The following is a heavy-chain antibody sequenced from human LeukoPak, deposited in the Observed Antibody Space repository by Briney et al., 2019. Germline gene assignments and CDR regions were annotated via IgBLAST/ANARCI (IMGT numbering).Heavy chain of an antibody. CDR3: ARDLQWLRAFDI. J-gene: IGHJ3*02. CDR1: GGSISSGGYY. CDR2: TYHSGST. V-gene: IGHV4-30-2*01. Sequence: TSETLSLTCTVSGGSISSGGYYWSWIRQPPGKGLEWIGYTYHSGSTYYNPSLKSRVTISVDRSKNQFSLKLSSVTAADTAVYYCARDLQWLRAFDIWGQGTMVTVSS. D-gene: IGHD6-19*01.